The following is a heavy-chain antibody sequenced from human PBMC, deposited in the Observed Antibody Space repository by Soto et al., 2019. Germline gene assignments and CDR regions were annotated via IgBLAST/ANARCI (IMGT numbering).Heavy chain of an antibody. V-gene: IGHV3-30*18. CDR2: ISFDGSNT. J-gene: IGHJ4*02. D-gene: IGHD3-10*01. Sequence: QVQLVESGGGVVQPGRSLRLSCAASGFTFSSYGMHWVRQAPAKGLEWVSVISFDGSNTYYADSVKGRFTISRDNSRNTLYLQTSGLKPEDTAVYYSAKAPTLAAGRPSGYCGQGTLVIVSS. CDR1: GFTFSSYG. CDR3: AKAPTLAAGRPSGY.